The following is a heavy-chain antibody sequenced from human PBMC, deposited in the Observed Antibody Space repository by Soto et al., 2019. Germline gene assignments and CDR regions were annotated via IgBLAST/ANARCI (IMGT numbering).Heavy chain of an antibody. D-gene: IGHD4-17*01. Sequence: GASVKVSCKASGYTFTGYYMHWLRQSPGQGLEWMGWINPNSGGTNYAQKFQGRVTMTRDTSISTAYMELSRLRSDDTAVYYCARHFGDYGDSPSGYWGQGTLVTVSS. CDR2: INPNSGGT. CDR1: GYTFTGYY. V-gene: IGHV1-2*02. CDR3: ARHFGDYGDSPSGY. J-gene: IGHJ4*02.